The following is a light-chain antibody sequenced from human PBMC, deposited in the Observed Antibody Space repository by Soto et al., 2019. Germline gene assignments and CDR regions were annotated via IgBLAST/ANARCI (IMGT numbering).Light chain of an antibody. J-gene: IGKJ1*01. CDR3: QQYGSSPWT. V-gene: IGKV3-20*01. CDR2: GAS. Sequence: EIVLTLSPGTLSLSPGERATLSCRPSQSVSSSYLAWYQQKPGQAPRLLIYGASSRATGIPDRFSGSGSGTDFTLTISRLEPEDFAVYYCQQYGSSPWTFGQGTKVDIK. CDR1: QSVSSSY.